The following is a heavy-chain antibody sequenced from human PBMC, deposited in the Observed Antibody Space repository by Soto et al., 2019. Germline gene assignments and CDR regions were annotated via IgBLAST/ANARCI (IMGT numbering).Heavy chain of an antibody. J-gene: IGHJ4*02. V-gene: IGHV1-46*03. D-gene: IGHD6-19*01. Sequence: QVQLVQSGAEVVKPGASVRLSCKASGYTFSNFYIHWVRQAPGQGLEWMAIINPNGGSTNYAQKFQGRVTTTRDTSATTVYMELSSLRSEDTAVYSCGRGLAAGDYWGQGALVTVSS. CDR2: INPNGGST. CDR3: GRGLAAGDY. CDR1: GYTFSNFY.